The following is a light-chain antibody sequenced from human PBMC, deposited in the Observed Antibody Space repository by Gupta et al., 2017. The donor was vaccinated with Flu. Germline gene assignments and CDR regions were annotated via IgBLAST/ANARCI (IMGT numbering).Light chain of an antibody. CDR3: QQYGGSPIT. V-gene: IGKV3-20*01. Sequence: DIVLTQSPGTLSLSPGEGATLSCRASQSVSSSFLAWYQQKPGQAPRLLLYGASSRATGIPDRFSGSGSGTDFTLTISRLAPEDFAVYYCQQYGGSPITFGQGTRLEIK. CDR2: GAS. J-gene: IGKJ5*01. CDR1: QSVSSSF.